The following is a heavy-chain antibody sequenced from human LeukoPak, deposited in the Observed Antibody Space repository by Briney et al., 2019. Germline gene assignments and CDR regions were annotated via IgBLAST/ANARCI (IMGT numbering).Heavy chain of an antibody. V-gene: IGHV4-61*08. D-gene: IGHD5-18*01. CDR2: IYYSGST. Sequence: SETLSLTCTVSGGSISSGGYYWSWLRQPPGKGLEWIGYIYYSGSTNYNPSLKSRVTISVDTSKNQFSLKLSSVTAADTAVYYCAGRGYSYGDAFDIWGQGTMVTVSS. CDR1: GGSISSGGYY. J-gene: IGHJ3*02. CDR3: AGRGYSYGDAFDI.